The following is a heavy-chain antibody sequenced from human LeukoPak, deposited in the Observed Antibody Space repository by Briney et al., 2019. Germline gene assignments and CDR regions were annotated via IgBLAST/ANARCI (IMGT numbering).Heavy chain of an antibody. Sequence: PSETLSLTCTVSGGSISSGGYSWSWIRQQPGKGLEWIGYIYYSGSTYYNPSLKSRVTISVDTSKNQFSLKLSSVTAADTAVYYCASGQNKPLNAFDIWGQGTMVTVSS. CDR2: IYYSGST. V-gene: IGHV4-31*03. CDR1: GGSISSGGYS. J-gene: IGHJ3*02. CDR3: ASGQNKPLNAFDI.